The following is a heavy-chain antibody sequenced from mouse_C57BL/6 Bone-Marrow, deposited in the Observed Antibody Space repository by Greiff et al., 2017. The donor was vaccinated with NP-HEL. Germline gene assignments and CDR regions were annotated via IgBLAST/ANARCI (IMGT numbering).Heavy chain of an antibody. J-gene: IGHJ4*01. CDR2: INPNNGGT. CDR1: GYTFTDYY. CDR3: AREKRVGYAMDD. D-gene: IGHD1-1*01. Sequence: EVQLQQSGPELVKPGASVKISCKASGYTFTDYYMNWVKQSPGKSLEWIGDINPNNGGTSYNQKFKGKATLTVDTSSSTAYMELRSLTSEDSAVYYCAREKRVGYAMDDWGQGTSVTVS. V-gene: IGHV1-26*01.